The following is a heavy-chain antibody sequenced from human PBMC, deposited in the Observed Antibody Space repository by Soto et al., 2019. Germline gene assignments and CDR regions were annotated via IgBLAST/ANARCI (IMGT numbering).Heavy chain of an antibody. Sequence: QVQLVESGGGVVQPGKSLRLSCGASGFTFSRSGMHWVRQAPGKGLEWVVVISTDERDKYYADSVRGRFTISRDNSKNTLYLQMNSLIPEDTAVYYCAKPRSRSWCIDYWGQGTLVTVSS. D-gene: IGHD6-13*01. V-gene: IGHV3-30*18. CDR1: GFTFSRSG. CDR3: AKPRSRSWCIDY. CDR2: ISTDERDK. J-gene: IGHJ4*02.